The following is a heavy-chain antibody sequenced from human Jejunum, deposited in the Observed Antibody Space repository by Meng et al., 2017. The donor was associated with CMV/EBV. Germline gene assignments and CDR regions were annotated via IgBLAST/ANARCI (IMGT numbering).Heavy chain of an antibody. CDR1: VFPLNSYG. Sequence: VQLVESGGGVVQPGRCLSLPCAASVFPLNSYGLHWVRQFPGKGLEWLVVLWYDGSRKYFADSAQGRFSISRDDSKNTVYLQMNSLRAEDTAVYYCARDNDGSSHYSQFDYWGQGTLVTVSS. CDR3: ARDNDGSSHYSQFDY. CDR2: LWYDGSRK. D-gene: IGHD3-22*01. V-gene: IGHV3-33*01. J-gene: IGHJ4*02.